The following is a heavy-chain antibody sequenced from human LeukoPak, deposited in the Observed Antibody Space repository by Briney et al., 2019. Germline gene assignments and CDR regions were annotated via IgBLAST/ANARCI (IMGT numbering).Heavy chain of an antibody. CDR1: GYTFTGYY. V-gene: IGHV1-2*02. Sequence: GASVKVSCEASGYTFTGYYMHWVRQAPGQGLEWMGWINPNSGDTNYAQKFQGRVTMTRDTSIRTAYLELSGLRSDDTAVYYCAKNPYEYYFDYWGQGTLVTVSS. D-gene: IGHD5-12*01. J-gene: IGHJ4*02. CDR2: INPNSGDT. CDR3: AKNPYEYYFDY.